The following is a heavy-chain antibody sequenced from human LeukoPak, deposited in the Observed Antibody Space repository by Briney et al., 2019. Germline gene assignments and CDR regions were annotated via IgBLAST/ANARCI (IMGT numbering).Heavy chain of an antibody. V-gene: IGHV3-48*03. J-gene: IGHJ4*02. CDR2: ISSSGSTI. D-gene: IGHD4-11*01. CDR1: GFTFSSYE. Sequence: PGGSLRLSCAASGFTFSSYEMNWVRQAPGNGLEWVSYISSSGSTIYYADSVKGRFTISRDNAKNSPYLQMNSLRAEDTAVYYCARGAYSNYATYWGQGTLVTVSS. CDR3: ARGAYSNYATY.